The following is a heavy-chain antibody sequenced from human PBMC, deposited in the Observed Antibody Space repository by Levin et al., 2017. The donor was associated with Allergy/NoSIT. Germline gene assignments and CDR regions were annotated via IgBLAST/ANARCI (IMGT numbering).Heavy chain of an antibody. CDR1: GFTFSSYG. V-gene: IGHV3-33*01. CDR2: IWYDGSNK. Sequence: PGGSLRLSCAASGFTFSSYGMHWVRQAPGKGLEWVAVIWYDGSNKYYADSVKGRFTISRDNSKNTLYLQMNSLRAEDTAVYYCARDGNGDGMDVWGQGTTVTVSS. D-gene: IGHD1-1*01. CDR3: ARDGNGDGMDV. J-gene: IGHJ6*02.